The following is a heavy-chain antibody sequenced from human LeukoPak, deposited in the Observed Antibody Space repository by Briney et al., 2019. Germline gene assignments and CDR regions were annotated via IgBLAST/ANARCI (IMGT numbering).Heavy chain of an antibody. CDR3: ARDGGYSGYVFDY. J-gene: IGHJ4*02. D-gene: IGHD5-12*01. CDR2: IYYSGST. Sequence: PSETLSLTCTVSGGSISSYYWSWIRQPPGKGLEWIGYIYYSGSTNYNPSLKSRVTISVDTSKNQFSLELSSVTAADTAVYYCARDGGYSGYVFDYWGQGTLVTVSS. CDR1: GGSISSYY. V-gene: IGHV4-59*01.